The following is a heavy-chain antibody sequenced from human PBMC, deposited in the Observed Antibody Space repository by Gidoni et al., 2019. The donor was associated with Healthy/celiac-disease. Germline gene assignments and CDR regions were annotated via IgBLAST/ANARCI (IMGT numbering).Heavy chain of an antibody. Sequence: EVQLLAPGGGLVEPGGSLVPACAASGFAFSNAWMSWGRQAPGNGLEWVGRIKSRTDGGTTDYAAPVKGRFTISRDDSKNMVYLQMNSLKTEDTAVYYSVAGRDHWGQGTLVTVSS. CDR1: GFAFSNAW. J-gene: IGHJ4*02. D-gene: IGHD5-12*01. V-gene: IGHV3-15*05. CDR3: VAGRDH. CDR2: IKSRTDGGTT.